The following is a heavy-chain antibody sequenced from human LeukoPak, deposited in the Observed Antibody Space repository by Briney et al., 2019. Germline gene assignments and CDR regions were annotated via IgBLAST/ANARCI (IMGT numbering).Heavy chain of an antibody. D-gene: IGHD1-26*01. CDR2: ISYDGSNK. J-gene: IGHJ4*02. CDR1: GFIFSSYD. V-gene: IGHV3-30-3*01. CDR3: ARVVAGAADY. Sequence: QAGGSLRLSCAASGFIFSSYDMYWVRQAPGKGLEWVAVISYDGSNKYYADSVKGRFTISRDNSKNTLYLQMNSLRAEDTAVYYCARVVAGAADYWGQGTLVTVSS.